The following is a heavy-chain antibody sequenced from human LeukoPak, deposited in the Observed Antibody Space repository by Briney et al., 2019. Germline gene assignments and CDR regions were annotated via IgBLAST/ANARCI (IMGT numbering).Heavy chain of an antibody. Sequence: GGSLRLSCAASGFTFSSYAMSWVRQAPGLGLEWTSYISSSSSSIYYADSVKGRFTISRDNAKNSLYLQMNSLRAEDTAVYYCVRGADCGGDCLYYMDVWGKGTTVTVSS. V-gene: IGHV3-48*01. CDR1: GFTFSSYA. CDR2: ISSSSSSI. D-gene: IGHD2-21*01. CDR3: VRGADCGGDCLYYMDV. J-gene: IGHJ6*03.